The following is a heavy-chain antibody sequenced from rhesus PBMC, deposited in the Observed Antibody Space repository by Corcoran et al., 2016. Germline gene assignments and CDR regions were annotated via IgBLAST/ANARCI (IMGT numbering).Heavy chain of an antibody. Sequence: QVQLQESGPGLLKPSETLSLTCAVSGGSISSGYYWGWVRQPPGKGLEWIGHDSSSGTNYLNPSLKSRVTLSVDTSKNQFSLRLNSVTAADTAVYYCARHHDYWGQGVLVTVSS. J-gene: IGHJ4*01. CDR2: DSSSGTN. CDR3: ARHHDY. CDR1: GGSISSGYY. V-gene: IGHV4S14*01.